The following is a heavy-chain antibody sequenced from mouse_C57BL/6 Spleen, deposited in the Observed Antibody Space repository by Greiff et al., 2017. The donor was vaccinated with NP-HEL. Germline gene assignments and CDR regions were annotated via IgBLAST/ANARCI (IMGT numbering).Heavy chain of an antibody. V-gene: IGHV5-9*01. CDR1: GFTFSSYT. CDR2: ISGGGGNT. Sequence: EVMLVESGGGLVKPGGSLKLSCAASGFTFSSYTMSWVRQTPEKRLEWVATISGGGGNTYYPDSVKGRFTISRDNAKNTLYLQMSSLRSEDTALYYCARHDYSNSYWYFDVWGTGTTVTVSS. CDR3: ARHDYSNSYWYFDV. J-gene: IGHJ1*03. D-gene: IGHD2-5*01.